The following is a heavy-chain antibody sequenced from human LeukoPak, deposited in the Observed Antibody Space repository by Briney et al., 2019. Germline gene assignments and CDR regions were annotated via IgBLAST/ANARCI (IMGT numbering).Heavy chain of an antibody. D-gene: IGHD2-15*01. V-gene: IGHV3-30*02. CDR3: AKGDCSGGSCYFDY. J-gene: IGHJ4*02. CDR1: RFTFSSYG. Sequence: GGSLRLSCAASRFTFSSYGMHWVRQAPGKGLEWVALIRYDGSNKYYADSVKGRFTISRDNSKNTLYLQMNSLRAEDTAVYYCAKGDCSGGSCYFDYWGQGTLVTVSS. CDR2: IRYDGSNK.